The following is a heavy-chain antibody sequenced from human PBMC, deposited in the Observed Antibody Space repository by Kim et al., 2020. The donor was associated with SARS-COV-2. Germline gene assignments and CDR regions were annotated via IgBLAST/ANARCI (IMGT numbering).Heavy chain of an antibody. J-gene: IGHJ6*02. Sequence: KSRVTISVDTSKNQFSLKLSSVTAADTAVYYCARVSGDEGDYYYYYGMDVWGQGTTVTISS. V-gene: IGHV4-59*01. CDR3: ARVSGDEGDYYYYYGMDV. D-gene: IGHD7-27*01.